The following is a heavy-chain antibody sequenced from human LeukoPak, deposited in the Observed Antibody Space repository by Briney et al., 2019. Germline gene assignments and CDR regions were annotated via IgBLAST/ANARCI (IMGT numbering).Heavy chain of an antibody. CDR3: ARAHYGDPLGY. Sequence: ASVKVSRKASGYTFTSYDINWVRQATGQGREWMGWMNPNSGNTGYAQKFRGRVTMTRNTSISTAYMELSSLRSEDTAVYYCARAHYGDPLGYWGQGTLVTVSS. CDR1: GYTFTSYD. D-gene: IGHD4-17*01. CDR2: MNPNSGNT. V-gene: IGHV1-8*01. J-gene: IGHJ4*02.